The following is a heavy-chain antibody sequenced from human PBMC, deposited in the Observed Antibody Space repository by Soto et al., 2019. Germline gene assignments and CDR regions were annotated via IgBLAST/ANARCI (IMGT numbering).Heavy chain of an antibody. CDR2: IKSKTDGGTT. Sequence: PGGSLRLSCAASGFTFSNAWMNWVRQAPGKGLEWVGRIKSKTDGGTTDYAAPVKGRFTISRDDSKNTLYLQMNSLKTEDTAVYYCTTRRNWNSLLFDYWGQGTLVTVSS. D-gene: IGHD1-7*01. CDR1: GFTFSNAW. V-gene: IGHV3-15*07. J-gene: IGHJ4*02. CDR3: TTRRNWNSLLFDY.